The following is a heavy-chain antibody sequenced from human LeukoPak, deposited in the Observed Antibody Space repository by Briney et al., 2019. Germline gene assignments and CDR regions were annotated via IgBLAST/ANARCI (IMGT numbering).Heavy chain of an antibody. CDR1: GFIFSSYS. V-gene: IGHV3-23*01. Sequence: GGSLRLSCAASGFIFSSYSMSWVRQAPGMGLEWVSVITGSGGNTYYADSVKGRFTISKDNSKNSLYLQMNSLRAEDTAVYYCAKNWGGPGYWGQGTLVTVSS. CDR3: AKNWGGPGY. J-gene: IGHJ4*02. CDR2: ITGSGGNT. D-gene: IGHD7-27*01.